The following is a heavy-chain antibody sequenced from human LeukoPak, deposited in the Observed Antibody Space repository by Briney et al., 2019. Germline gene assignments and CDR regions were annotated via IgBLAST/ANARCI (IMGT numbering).Heavy chain of an antibody. V-gene: IGHV3-11*01. CDR1: GFTSSDYY. D-gene: IGHD6-19*01. J-gene: IGHJ4*02. CDR2: ISSSGSST. CDR3: ARVLSSGYSPFDY. Sequence: GGSLRLSCAASGFTSSDYYMSWIRQAPGKGLEWVSYISSSGSSTFYADSVKGRFAISRDNTKNSLYLQMNSLRAEDTAVYYCARVLSSGYSPFDYWGQGSLVTVSS.